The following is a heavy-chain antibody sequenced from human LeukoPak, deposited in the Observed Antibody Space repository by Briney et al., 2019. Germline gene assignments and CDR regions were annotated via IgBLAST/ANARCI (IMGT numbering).Heavy chain of an antibody. D-gene: IGHD6-13*01. CDR3: ASDGIAVDRGIGYFDY. Sequence: PGKSLRLSCAASGFTFRSYGMHWVRQAPGKGLEWVAVIWYDGSNKYYADSVKGRFTISRDNSENTLYLQMNSVRAEDTALYYCASDGIAVDRGIGYFDYWGQGTLVTVSS. CDR2: IWYDGSNK. CDR1: GFTFRSYG. J-gene: IGHJ4*02. V-gene: IGHV3-33*01.